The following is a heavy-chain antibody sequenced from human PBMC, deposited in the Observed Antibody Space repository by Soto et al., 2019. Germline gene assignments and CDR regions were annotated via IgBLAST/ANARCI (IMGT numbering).Heavy chain of an antibody. D-gene: IGHD2-2*01. CDR1: GFTFSSYG. CDR2: ISYDGSNK. Sequence: QVQLVESGGGVVQPGRSLRLSCAASGFTFSSYGMHWVRQAPGKGLEWVAVISYDGSNKYYADSVKGRFTISRDNSKNTLYLQMNSLRAEDTAVYYCAQVRQLLSDYYYGMDVWGQGTTVTVSS. CDR3: AQVRQLLSDYYYGMDV. J-gene: IGHJ6*02. V-gene: IGHV3-30*18.